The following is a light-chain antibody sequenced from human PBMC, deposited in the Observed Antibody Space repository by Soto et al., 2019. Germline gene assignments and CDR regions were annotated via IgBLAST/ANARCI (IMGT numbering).Light chain of an antibody. Sequence: EIVLTQSPGTLSLSPGERATLSCRASQSVSSSYLAWYQQKPGQAPRLLIYATSTRATGIPDRFSGSGSGTDFTLNISRLEPEDFAMYFCQQYAGPPLTFGGGTKVEIK. CDR1: QSVSSSY. V-gene: IGKV3-20*01. CDR2: ATS. CDR3: QQYAGPPLT. J-gene: IGKJ4*01.